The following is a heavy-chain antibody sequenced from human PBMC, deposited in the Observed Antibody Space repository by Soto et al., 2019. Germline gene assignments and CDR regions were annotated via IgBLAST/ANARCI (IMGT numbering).Heavy chain of an antibody. CDR2: IIPVFGTA. CDR1: GGSLSNYG. Sequence: QVQLVQSGAEMKKPGSSVKVSCKASGGSLSNYGISWVRQAPGQGLEWMAGIIPVFGTANYAQKFQGRVTISADESTSIVYMDVTSLRSEDTALYYCARGDATKIVVTTYYGMDVWGQGTTLTVS. J-gene: IGHJ6*02. CDR3: ARGDATKIVVTTYYGMDV. D-gene: IGHD4-17*01. V-gene: IGHV1-69*12.